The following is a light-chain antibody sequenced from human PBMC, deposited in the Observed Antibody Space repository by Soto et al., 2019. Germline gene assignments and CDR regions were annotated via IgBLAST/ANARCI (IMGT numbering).Light chain of an antibody. J-gene: IGKJ4*01. CDR2: AAS. V-gene: IGKV3-20*01. Sequence: EIVLTQSPGTLSLSPGETATLSCRAIQTIGINYLAWYQQKPRQAPRLLIYAASSRATGVPNRFSGSGSGTDFTLTISRLEPEDFAVYYCQQYGRSPLTFGGGTKVDIK. CDR1: QTIGINY. CDR3: QQYGRSPLT.